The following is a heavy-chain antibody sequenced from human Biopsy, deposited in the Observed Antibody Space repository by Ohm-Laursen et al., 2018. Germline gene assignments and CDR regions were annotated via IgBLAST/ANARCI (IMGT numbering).Heavy chain of an antibody. CDR2: INPKSGHT. CDR1: GYTFTAFS. Sequence: AASVKVSCKPSGYTFTAFSVHWLRQAPGQGLEWMGWINPKSGHTDYPQNFQGRVSMTRDTSISTAYMDLSRLRSDDTAVYYCARGRRHCSGTCSRWYFDLWGRGTLVTVSS. D-gene: IGHD2-2*01. V-gene: IGHV1-2*02. J-gene: IGHJ2*01. CDR3: ARGRRHCSGTCSRWYFDL.